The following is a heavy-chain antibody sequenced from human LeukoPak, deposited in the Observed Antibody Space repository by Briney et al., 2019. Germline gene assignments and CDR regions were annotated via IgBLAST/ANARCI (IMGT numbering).Heavy chain of an antibody. CDR3: AKTAGWLYYFDY. CDR2: ISYDGSNK. D-gene: IGHD5-24*01. V-gene: IGHV3-30*18. J-gene: IGHJ4*02. CDR1: GFTFNSYG. Sequence: GGSLRLSCAASGFTFNSYGMHWVRQAPGKGLEWVAVISYDGSNKYYADSVKGRFTISRDNSKNTLYLQMNSLRDEDTAVYYCAKTAGWLYYFDYWGQGTLVTVSS.